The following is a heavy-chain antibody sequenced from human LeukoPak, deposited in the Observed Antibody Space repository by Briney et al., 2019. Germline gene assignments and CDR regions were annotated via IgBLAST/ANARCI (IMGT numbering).Heavy chain of an antibody. CDR3: ARQDRELNYFDY. CDR2: IYYSGST. V-gene: IGHV4-39*01. CDR1: GGSISSSSYY. D-gene: IGHD1-26*01. Sequence: SETLSLTCTVSGGSISSSSYYWGWIRQPPGKGLEWIGSIYYSGSTYYNPSLKSRVTISVDTSKNQFSLKLSSVTAADTAVYYCARQDRELNYFDYWGQGTLVTVSS. J-gene: IGHJ4*02.